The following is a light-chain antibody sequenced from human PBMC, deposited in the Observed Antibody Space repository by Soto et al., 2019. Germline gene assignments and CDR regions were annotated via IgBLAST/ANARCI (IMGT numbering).Light chain of an antibody. J-gene: IGKJ1*01. CDR2: GAS. V-gene: IGKV1-39*01. Sequence: DIQMTQSPSSLSASVGDRVTITCRASQSISNSLNWYRQNPGRAPKLLIYGASTLQSGAPSRFTGGGSGADFTLTITSLQPEDFATYYCQQSYSPPWTFGQGTKVDIK. CDR1: QSISNS. CDR3: QQSYSPPWT.